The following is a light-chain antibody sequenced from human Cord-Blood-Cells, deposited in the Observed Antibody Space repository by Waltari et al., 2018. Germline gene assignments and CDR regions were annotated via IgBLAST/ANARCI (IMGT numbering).Light chain of an antibody. Sequence: IVLTQSPATLSLSPGERAPLSCRASQSVSSYLAWYQQKPGQAPRLLIYDASNRATGIPARFSGSGSGTDFTLTISSLEPEDFAVYYWQQRSNWPPLTFGGGTKVEIK. CDR2: DAS. CDR3: QQRSNWPPLT. J-gene: IGKJ4*01. CDR1: QSVSSY. V-gene: IGKV3-11*01.